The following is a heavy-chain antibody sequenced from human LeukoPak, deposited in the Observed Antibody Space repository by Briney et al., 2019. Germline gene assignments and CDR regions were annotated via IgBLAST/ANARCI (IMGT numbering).Heavy chain of an antibody. CDR2: INHSGST. D-gene: IGHD3-9*01. CDR3: ARLRYFDY. V-gene: IGHV4-34*01. CDR1: GGSFSGYY. Sequence: SETLSLTCAVYGGSFSGYYWSWIRQPPGKGLEWIGEINHSGSTNYNPSLKSRVTISVDTSKNQFSLKLSSVTAADTAVYYCARLRYFDYWDQGTLVTVSS. J-gene: IGHJ4*02.